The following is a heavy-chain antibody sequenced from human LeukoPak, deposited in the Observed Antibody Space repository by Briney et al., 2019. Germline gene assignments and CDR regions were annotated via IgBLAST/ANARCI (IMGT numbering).Heavy chain of an antibody. CDR2: ISGSGGGT. Sequence: GGSLRLSCSASGFTFSSNAMSWVRQASGKGLEWVAGISGSGGGTYYADSMKGRFTISRDNSKNTLSLQINSLRVEDTAVYYCARVGYNFGLGYWGQGALVTVSS. D-gene: IGHD5-18*01. J-gene: IGHJ4*02. V-gene: IGHV3-23*01. CDR1: GFTFSSNA. CDR3: ARVGYNFGLGY.